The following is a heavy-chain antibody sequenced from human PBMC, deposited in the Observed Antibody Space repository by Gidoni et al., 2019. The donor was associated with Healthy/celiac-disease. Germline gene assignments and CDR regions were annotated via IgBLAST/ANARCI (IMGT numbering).Heavy chain of an antibody. CDR3: ARDPAAYSSGWYYFDY. V-gene: IGHV1-18*01. J-gene: IGHJ4*02. Sequence: VRQAPGQGLEWMGWISAYNGNTNYAQKLQGRVTMTTDTSTSTAYMELRSLRSDDTAVYYCARDPAAYSSGWYYFDYWGQGTLVTVSS. CDR2: ISAYNGNT. D-gene: IGHD6-19*01.